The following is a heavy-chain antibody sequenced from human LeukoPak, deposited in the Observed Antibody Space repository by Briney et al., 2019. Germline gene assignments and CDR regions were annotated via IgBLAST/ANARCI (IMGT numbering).Heavy chain of an antibody. CDR3: ARADVWEQGFDY. D-gene: IGHD3-16*01. Sequence: PSESLSLTCAVSGYSMSSGYYWGWIRQPPGKGLGWIGSIYHGGSTYHNTSLKSRVTISVDTSKNQFSLKLSSVTGADTAVYYFARADVWEQGFDYWGQGTLVTVSS. V-gene: IGHV4-38-2*01. CDR2: IYHGGST. J-gene: IGHJ4*02. CDR1: GYSMSSGYY.